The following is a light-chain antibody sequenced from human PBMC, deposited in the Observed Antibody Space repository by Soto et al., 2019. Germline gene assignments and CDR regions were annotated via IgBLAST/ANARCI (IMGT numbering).Light chain of an antibody. V-gene: IGKV3-11*01. CDR3: QQRHMWPIT. CDR1: QSFRGL. J-gene: IGKJ5*01. Sequence: VLTQSTVTLSLSPGERATLSCRASQSFRGLLAWYQQKPGQAPRVLIYDASNRATGIPPRFSGSGSGTDFTLTISSLEPEDSAVYYCQQRHMWPITFGQGTRLEIK. CDR2: DAS.